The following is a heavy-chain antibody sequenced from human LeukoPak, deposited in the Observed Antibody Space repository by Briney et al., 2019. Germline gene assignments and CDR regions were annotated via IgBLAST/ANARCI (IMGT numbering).Heavy chain of an antibody. D-gene: IGHD2-15*01. V-gene: IGHV4-34*01. CDR3: ASSVVVVAAKFRAADGMGV. CDR1: GGSFSGYY. CDR2: INHSGST. Sequence: SETLSLTCAVYGGSFSGYYWSWIRQPPGKGLEWIGEINHSGSTNYNPSLKSRVTISVDTSKNQFSLKLSSVTAADTAVYYCASSVVVVAAKFRAADGMGVWGQGTTVTVSS. J-gene: IGHJ6*02.